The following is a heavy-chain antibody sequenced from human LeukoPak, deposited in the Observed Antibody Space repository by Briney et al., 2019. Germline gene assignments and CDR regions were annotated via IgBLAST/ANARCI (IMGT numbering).Heavy chain of an antibody. Sequence: ASVKVSYKASGYTFTSYGISWVRQAPGQGLEWMGWISAYNGNTNYAQKLQGRVTMTTDTSTSTAYMELRSLRSDDTAVYYCARVPDPNYYDSSGYQNWFDPWGQGTLVTVSS. J-gene: IGHJ5*02. D-gene: IGHD3-22*01. CDR1: GYTFTSYG. CDR3: ARVPDPNYYDSSGYQNWFDP. CDR2: ISAYNGNT. V-gene: IGHV1-18*01.